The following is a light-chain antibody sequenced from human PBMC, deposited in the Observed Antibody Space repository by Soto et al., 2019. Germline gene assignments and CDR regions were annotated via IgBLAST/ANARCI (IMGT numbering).Light chain of an antibody. J-gene: IGKJ2*01. CDR1: QSVSSN. CDR2: GAS. CDR3: RQYENGRGGGGYT. Sequence: EIVMTQSPATLSVSPGERATLSCRASQSVSSNLAWYQQKPGQAPRLLIYGASTRATGIPARFSGSGSGTAFPLTSSCLESEVFSCYYCRQYENGRGGGGYTFGQGTKLEIK. V-gene: IGKV3-15*01.